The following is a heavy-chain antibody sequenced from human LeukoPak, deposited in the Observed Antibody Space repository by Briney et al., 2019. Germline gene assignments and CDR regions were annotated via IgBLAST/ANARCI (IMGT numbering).Heavy chain of an antibody. CDR1: GGTFSSYT. J-gene: IGHJ3*02. CDR2: IIPILGIA. D-gene: IGHD1-26*01. CDR3: ARGRRELDAFDI. V-gene: IGHV1-69*02. Sequence: SVKVSCKASGGTFSSYTISWVRQAPGQGLEWMGRIIPILGIANYAQKFQGGVTITADKSTSTAYMELSSLRSEDTAVYYCARGRRELDAFDIWGQGTMVTVSS.